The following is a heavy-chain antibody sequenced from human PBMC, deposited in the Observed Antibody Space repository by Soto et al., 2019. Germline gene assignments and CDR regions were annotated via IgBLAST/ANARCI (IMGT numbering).Heavy chain of an antibody. CDR2: ISYDGGNE. Sequence: QVQLLESGGGVVPPGRSLRLSCVASGFTFSSFGMHWVRQAPGKGLEWVSHISYDGGNEHSADSVKGRFTISRDNSEDTLYLQMDSLRVEDTAVYFCAKDTYYHDTSGYYIFEFWGQGTLVTVSS. J-gene: IGHJ4*02. D-gene: IGHD3-22*01. CDR3: AKDTYYHDTSGYYIFEF. CDR1: GFTFSSFG. V-gene: IGHV3-30*18.